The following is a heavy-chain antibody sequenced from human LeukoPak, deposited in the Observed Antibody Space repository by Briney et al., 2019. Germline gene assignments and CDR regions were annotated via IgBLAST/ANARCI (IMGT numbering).Heavy chain of an antibody. D-gene: IGHD6-13*01. Sequence: GESLKISCKGSGYSFTSYWIGWVRQMPGKGLGWMGIIYPGDSDTRYSPSFQGQVTISADKSISTAYLQWSSLKASDTAMHYCARGGDIAAAGTAAFDIWGQGTMVTVSS. CDR1: GYSFTSYW. J-gene: IGHJ3*02. CDR2: IYPGDSDT. V-gene: IGHV5-51*01. CDR3: ARGGDIAAAGTAAFDI.